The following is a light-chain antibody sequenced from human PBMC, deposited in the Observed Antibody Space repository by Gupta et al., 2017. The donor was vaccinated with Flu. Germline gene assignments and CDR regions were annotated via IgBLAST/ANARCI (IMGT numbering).Light chain of an antibody. V-gene: IGLV3-10*01. Sequence: QGQTATITCFGDSVRNKFVSCYQQKAGQSPVLLIYQNNRRPSGVSERFSGSSAGTAATLTITGTQGVEEADYYCYATDSTSDRVFGGGTKLTVL. CDR3: YATDSTSDRV. J-gene: IGLJ2*01. CDR2: QNN. CDR1: SVRNKF.